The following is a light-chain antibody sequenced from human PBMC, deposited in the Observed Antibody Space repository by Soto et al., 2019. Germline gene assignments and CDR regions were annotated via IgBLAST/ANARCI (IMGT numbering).Light chain of an antibody. CDR3: QPYDSSLSGYV. CDR2: GST. Sequence: QSVLTQLPSLSGAPGQRVTISCTGSGSNIGAPYDVHWYQHLPGAAPKLLIYGSTNRPSGVPGRFSGSKSGTSASLAITGLQAEDEADYYCQPYDSSLSGYVFGAGTKVTVL. CDR1: GSNIGAPYD. V-gene: IGLV1-40*01. J-gene: IGLJ1*01.